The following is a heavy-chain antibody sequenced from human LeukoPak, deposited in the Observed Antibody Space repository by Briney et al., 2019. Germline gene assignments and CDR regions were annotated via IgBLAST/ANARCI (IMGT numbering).Heavy chain of an antibody. V-gene: IGHV1-18*01. D-gene: IGHD2-21*01. J-gene: IGHJ5*02. Sequence: ASVKVSCKASGYTFTRYGISWVRQAPGQGLEWMGWISAYNGNTNYAQKFQGRVTMTRDMSTSTVYMELSSLRSEDTAVYYCARSWHTGRGYWFDPWGQGTLVTVSS. CDR1: GYTFTRYG. CDR3: ARSWHTGRGYWFDP. CDR2: ISAYNGNT.